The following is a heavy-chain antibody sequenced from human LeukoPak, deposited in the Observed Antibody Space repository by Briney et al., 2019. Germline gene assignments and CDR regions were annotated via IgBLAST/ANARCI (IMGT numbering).Heavy chain of an antibody. CDR3: ARVAMPADSSYYYMDV. Sequence: PSETLSLTCNVFGYSVISGYYWGWIRQPPGQGLEWIGAIHHGGTTYYSPSLKSRFTISADTSKNQFSLKLSSVTAADTAMYYCARVAMPADSSYYYMDVWGIGASVTVSS. CDR1: GYSVISGYY. CDR2: IHHGGTT. D-gene: IGHD2-2*01. J-gene: IGHJ6*03. V-gene: IGHV4-38-2*02.